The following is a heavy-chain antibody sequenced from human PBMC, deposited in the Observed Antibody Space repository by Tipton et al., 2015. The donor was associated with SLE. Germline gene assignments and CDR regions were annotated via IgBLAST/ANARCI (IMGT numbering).Heavy chain of an antibody. D-gene: IGHD2-21*01. V-gene: IGHV3-30*18. CDR3: AKSRVEGGQGLIPRPPDYYYGMDV. J-gene: IGHJ6*02. Sequence: SLRLSCAASGFNFSSYAMHWVRQAPGQGVEWVAVIWFDGNKKYFGDSVKGRFTISRDNTKNTLYLEMKSLRTEDTAVYFCAKSRVEGGQGLIPRPPDYYYGMDVWGQVATVTVSS. CDR2: IWFDGNKK. CDR1: GFNFSSYA.